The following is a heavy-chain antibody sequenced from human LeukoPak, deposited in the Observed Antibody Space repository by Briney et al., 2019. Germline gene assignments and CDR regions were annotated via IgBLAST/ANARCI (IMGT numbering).Heavy chain of an antibody. CDR3: AKDVSRRITMIVVVIGKRYSFDY. V-gene: IGHV3-23*01. J-gene: IGHJ4*02. CDR1: GFTFSSYA. D-gene: IGHD3-22*01. Sequence: GGSLRLSCAASGFTFSSYAMSWVRESRGKALEWVSAFSDSCGSTYYADSVKGGFTISRDNSTTTLYLQTNSLRAEDTAVYYCAKDVSRRITMIVVVIGKRYSFDYWGQGTLVTVSS. CDR2: FSDSCGST.